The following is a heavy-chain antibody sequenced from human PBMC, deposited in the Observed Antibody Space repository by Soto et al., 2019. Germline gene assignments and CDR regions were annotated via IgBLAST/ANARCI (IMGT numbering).Heavy chain of an antibody. D-gene: IGHD3-3*01. Sequence: GSLRLSCAAAGFIFSRYDMHWVRQVPGKGLDWVAVIAYDGSYIYYADSVKGRFTISRDNSNNTLHLQMNSLRLEDTAVYYCAKDRGPLQWLFDHWGQGALVTVSS. V-gene: IGHV3-30*18. J-gene: IGHJ4*02. CDR1: GFIFSRYD. CDR2: IAYDGSYI. CDR3: AKDRGPLQWLFDH.